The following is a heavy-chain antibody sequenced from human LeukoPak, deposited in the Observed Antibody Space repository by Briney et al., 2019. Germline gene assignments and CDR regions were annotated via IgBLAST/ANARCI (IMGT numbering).Heavy chain of an antibody. CDR2: INHSGSI. CDR1: GGSFSGYY. D-gene: IGHD3-10*01. CDR3: ARVSGTGEYFDL. Sequence: PSETLSLTCAVYGGSFSGYYWSWIRQPPGKGLEWIGEINHSGSINYNPSLKSRVTISVDTSKNQFSLKLSSVTAADTAVYYCARVSGTGEYFDLWGRGTLVTVSS. J-gene: IGHJ2*01. V-gene: IGHV4-34*01.